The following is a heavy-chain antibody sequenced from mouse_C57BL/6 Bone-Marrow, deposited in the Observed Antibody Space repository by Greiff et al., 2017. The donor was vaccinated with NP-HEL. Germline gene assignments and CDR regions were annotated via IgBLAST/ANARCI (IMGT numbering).Heavy chain of an antibody. J-gene: IGHJ1*03. CDR1: GYTFTSYW. CDR3: ARPVVATRYFDV. CDR2: IHPNSGST. Sequence: VQLQQPGAELVKPGASVKLSCKASGYTFTSYWMHWVKQRPGQGLEWIGMIHPNSGSTNYNEKFKSKATLTVDKSSSTAYMQLSSLTSEDSAVYYCARPVVATRYFDVWGTGTTVTVSS. D-gene: IGHD1-1*01. V-gene: IGHV1-64*01.